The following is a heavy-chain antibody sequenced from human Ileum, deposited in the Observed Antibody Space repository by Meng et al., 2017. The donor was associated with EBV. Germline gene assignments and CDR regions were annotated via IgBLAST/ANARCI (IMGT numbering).Heavy chain of an antibody. Sequence: QTHVQESGTGLVKPLETLSLTCTVSGGPINSSSYYWGWIRQPPGKGLEWIGSIYYSGRTYYNPSLKSRVTISVDTSKNQFSLKLSSVTAADTAVYYCARPIAAAGWFDPWGQGTLVTVSS. CDR2: IYYSGRT. V-gene: IGHV4-39*01. CDR1: GGPINSSSYY. J-gene: IGHJ5*02. D-gene: IGHD6-13*01. CDR3: ARPIAAAGWFDP.